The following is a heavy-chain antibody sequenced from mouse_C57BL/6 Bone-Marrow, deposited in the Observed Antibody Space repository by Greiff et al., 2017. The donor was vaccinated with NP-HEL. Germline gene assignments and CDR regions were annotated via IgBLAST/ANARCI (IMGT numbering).Heavy chain of an antibody. CDR1: GFTFSDYY. CDR2: INYDGSST. D-gene: IGHD1-2*01. J-gene: IGHJ1*03. V-gene: IGHV5-16*01. Sequence: DVQLVESEGGLVQPGSSMKLSCTASGFTFSDYYMAWVRQVPEKGLEWVANINYDGSSTYYLDSLKSRFIISRDNAKNILYLQMSSLKSEDTATYYCARTLLRYWYFDVWGTGTTVTVSS. CDR3: ARTLLRYWYFDV.